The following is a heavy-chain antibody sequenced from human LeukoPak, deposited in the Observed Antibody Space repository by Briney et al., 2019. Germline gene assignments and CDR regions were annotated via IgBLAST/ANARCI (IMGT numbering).Heavy chain of an antibody. CDR2: ISFDGSNK. V-gene: IGHV3-30-3*01. J-gene: IGHJ4*02. CDR3: ARDNWGFDY. Sequence: GRSLRLSCAASGFMFSTYAMHWVRQAPGKGLEWVAVISFDGSNKYYADSVKGRFTISRDNSKNTLYLQMNSLRAEDTAVYYCARDNWGFDYWGQGTLVTVSS. D-gene: IGHD3-16*01. CDR1: GFMFSTYA.